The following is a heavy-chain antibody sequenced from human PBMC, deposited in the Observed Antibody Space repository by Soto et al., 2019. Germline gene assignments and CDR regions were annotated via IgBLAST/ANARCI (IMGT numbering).Heavy chain of an antibody. CDR3: VKYTVAEDLGES. CDR2: VSRAGTYT. Sequence: EVQLLESGGDVVRPGGSLRLSCAASGFTFSSYAMGWVRQPPGKGLEWVAGVSRAGTYTFYADSVRGRFSISRDNSRDKVDLYMNAVRGDDTAVYFCVKYTVAEDLGESWGLGALVSVSS. V-gene: IGHV3-23*01. CDR1: GFTFSSYA. J-gene: IGHJ5*02. D-gene: IGHD3-16*01.